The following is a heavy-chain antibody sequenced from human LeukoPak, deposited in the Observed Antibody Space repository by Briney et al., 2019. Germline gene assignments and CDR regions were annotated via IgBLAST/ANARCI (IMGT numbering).Heavy chain of an antibody. CDR3: AKPMVRGVIIPPDY. V-gene: IGHV3-33*06. CDR1: GFTFSSYG. J-gene: IGHJ4*02. D-gene: IGHD3-10*01. Sequence: GGSLRLSCAASGFTFSSYGMHWVRQAPGKGLEWVAVIWYDGSNKYYADSVKGRFTISRGNSKNTLYLQMNSLRAEDTAVYYCAKPMVRGVIIPPDYWGQGTLVTVSS. CDR2: IWYDGSNK.